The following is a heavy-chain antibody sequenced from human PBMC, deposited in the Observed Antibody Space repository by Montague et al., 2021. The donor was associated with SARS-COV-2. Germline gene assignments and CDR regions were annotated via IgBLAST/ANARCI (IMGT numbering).Heavy chain of an antibody. J-gene: IGHJ5*02. CDR3: ARQLWLRSRFDP. D-gene: IGHD5-18*01. V-gene: IGHV4-61*02. Sequence: TLSLTCTVSGGSISSGSYYWSWIRQPAGKGLEWIGRIYTSGSTNYNPSLKSRVTISVDTSKNQFSLKLSSVTAADTAVYYCARQLWLRSRFDPWGQGTLVTVSS. CDR2: IYTSGST. CDR1: GGSISSGSYY.